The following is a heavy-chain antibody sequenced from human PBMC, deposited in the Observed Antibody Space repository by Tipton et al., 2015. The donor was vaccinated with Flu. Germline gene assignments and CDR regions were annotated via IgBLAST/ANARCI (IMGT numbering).Heavy chain of an antibody. Sequence: TLSLTCTVSGGSISSHYWSWIRQPPGKGLEWIGNIYYSGSTFYNPSLKSRVTISLDKSTNQFSLMLSSVTAADTAIYYCAIDGFGSSWYGYWGQGSLVTVSS. CDR3: AIDGFGSSWYGY. CDR2: IYYSGST. D-gene: IGHD6-13*01. CDR1: GGSISSHY. V-gene: IGHV4-59*11. J-gene: IGHJ4*02.